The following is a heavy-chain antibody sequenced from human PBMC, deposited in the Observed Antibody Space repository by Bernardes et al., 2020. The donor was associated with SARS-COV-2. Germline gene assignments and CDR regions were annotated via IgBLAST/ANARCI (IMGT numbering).Heavy chain of an antibody. J-gene: IGHJ4*02. CDR3: AKPGTDY. D-gene: IGHD1-1*01. Sequence: SLTLSCAASGFPFISFAMSWVRQAPGTGLEWVSVISGSGGRTNYADSVMGRFTISRDNSKNTLFLQMKRLRAEDTAVYYCAKPGTDYWGQGTLVTVSA. V-gene: IGHV3-23*01. CDR1: GFPFISFA. CDR2: ISGSGGRT.